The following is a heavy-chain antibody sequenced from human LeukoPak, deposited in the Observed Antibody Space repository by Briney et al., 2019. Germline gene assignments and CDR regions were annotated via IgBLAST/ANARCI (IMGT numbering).Heavy chain of an antibody. CDR1: GYTFTGYY. D-gene: IGHD3-3*01. Sequence: GASVKVSCKASGYTFTGYYMHWVRQAPGRGLEWMGWINPNSGGTNYAQKFQGRVTMTRDTSISTAYMELSRLRSDDTAVYYCARGSDDFWSGYSPSYWGQGTLVTVSS. V-gene: IGHV1-2*02. CDR3: ARGSDDFWSGYSPSY. J-gene: IGHJ4*02. CDR2: INPNSGGT.